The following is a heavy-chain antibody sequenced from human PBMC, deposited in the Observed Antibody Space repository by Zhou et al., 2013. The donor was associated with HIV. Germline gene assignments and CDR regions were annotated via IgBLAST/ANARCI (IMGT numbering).Heavy chain of an antibody. CDR1: GYTFTNYY. Sequence: QVHLVQSGAEVKKPGASVKVSCKASGYTFTNYYIHWVRQAPGQGLEWMGIINPISGSTSHAKKFQGRVAITAAESTSTVYMAVSSLRSEDTAVYYCARCYYDSSGCDYWGQGTWSPSP. CDR2: INPISGST. D-gene: IGHD3-22*01. J-gene: IGHJ4*02. CDR3: ARCYYDSSGCDY. V-gene: IGHV1-46*01.